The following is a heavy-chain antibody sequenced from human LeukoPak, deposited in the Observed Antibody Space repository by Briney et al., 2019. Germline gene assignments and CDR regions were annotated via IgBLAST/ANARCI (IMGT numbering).Heavy chain of an antibody. CDR3: ATDLSTTGIAFDI. Sequence: ASVKVSCKVSGYTLTELSMHWVRQAPGKGLEWMGGFDPEDGATIYAQKFQGRVTMTEDTSTDTAYMGLSSLRSEDTAVYYCATDLSTTGIAFDIWGQGTMVTVSS. J-gene: IGHJ3*02. D-gene: IGHD4-17*01. CDR1: GYTLTELS. CDR2: FDPEDGAT. V-gene: IGHV1-24*01.